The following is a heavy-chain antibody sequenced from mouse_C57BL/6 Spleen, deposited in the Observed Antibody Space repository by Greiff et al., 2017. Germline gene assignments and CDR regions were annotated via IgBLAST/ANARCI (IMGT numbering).Heavy chain of an antibody. CDR2: INPNNGGT. D-gene: IGHD1-1*01. V-gene: IGHV1-26*01. J-gene: IGHJ2*01. Sequence: VQLQQSGPELVKPGASVKISCKASGYTFTDYYMNWVKQSHGKSLEWIGDINPNNGGTSYNQKFKGKATLTVDKSSRTAYMELRSLTSEDSAVYYCARWDYYGSSYENYWGQGTTLTVSS. CDR3: ARWDYYGSSYENY. CDR1: GYTFTDYY.